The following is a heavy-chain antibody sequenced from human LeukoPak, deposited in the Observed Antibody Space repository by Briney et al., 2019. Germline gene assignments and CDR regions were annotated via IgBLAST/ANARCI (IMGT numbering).Heavy chain of an antibody. CDR1: GGSFSGYY. D-gene: IGHD3-9*01. J-gene: IGHJ6*02. CDR3: ARGGLRYFDWLPNYYYYGMDV. Sequence: SETLSHTCAVYGGSFSGYYWSWIRQPPGKGLEWIGEINHSGSTNYNPSLKSRVTISVDTSKNQFSLKLSSVTAADTAVYYCARGGLRYFDWLPNYYYYGMDVWGQGTTVTVSS. V-gene: IGHV4-34*01. CDR2: INHSGST.